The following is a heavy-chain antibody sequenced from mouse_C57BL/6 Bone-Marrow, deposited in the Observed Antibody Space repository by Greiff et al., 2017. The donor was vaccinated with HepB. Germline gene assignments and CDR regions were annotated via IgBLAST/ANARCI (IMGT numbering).Heavy chain of an antibody. Sequence: EVKLVESGGGLVQPGGSLSLSCAASGFTFTDYYMSWVRQPPGKALEWLGFIRNKANGYTTEYSASVKGRFTISRDNSQSILYLQMNALRAEDSATYYCARSLSTVVKWYFDVWGTGTTVTVSS. CDR3: ARSLSTVVKWYFDV. D-gene: IGHD1-1*01. CDR2: IRNKANGYTT. V-gene: IGHV7-3*01. CDR1: GFTFTDYY. J-gene: IGHJ1*03.